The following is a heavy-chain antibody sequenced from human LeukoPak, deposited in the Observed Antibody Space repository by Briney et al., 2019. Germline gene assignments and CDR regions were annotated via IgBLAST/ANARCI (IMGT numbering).Heavy chain of an antibody. CDR2: IYPGDSDT. J-gene: IGHJ5*02. CDR1: RYSFTNYW. D-gene: IGHD4-17*01. Sequence: GESLKISCKASRYSFTNYWIGWVRQMPGKGLEWMGIIYPGDSDTRFSPSFQGQVSFSADKSITTAYLQWSSLKASDTAMYYCARRADYGDYNAWGQGTPVTVSS. CDR3: ARRADYGDYNA. V-gene: IGHV5-51*01.